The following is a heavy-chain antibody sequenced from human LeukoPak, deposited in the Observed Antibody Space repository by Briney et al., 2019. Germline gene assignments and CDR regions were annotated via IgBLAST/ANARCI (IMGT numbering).Heavy chain of an antibody. V-gene: IGHV3-23*01. Sequence: PGGSLRLSCAASGFTFSDYGMSWVRQAPGKGLEWVSTFGGRGGSAYYADSVRGRFIISRDNSKNTLYLQMNSLRAEDTAVYYCSKLPPGTLTGAYYFDYWGQGTLVTVSS. CDR3: SKLPPGTLTGAYYFDY. D-gene: IGHD3-9*01. CDR1: GFTFSDYG. J-gene: IGHJ4*02. CDR2: FGGRGGSA.